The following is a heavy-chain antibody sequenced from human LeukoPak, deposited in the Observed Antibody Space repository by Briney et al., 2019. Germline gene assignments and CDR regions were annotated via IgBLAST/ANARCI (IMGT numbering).Heavy chain of an antibody. Sequence: ASVNVSCKASGGTFSSYAISWVRQAPGQGLEWMGGIIPIFGTANYAQKFQGRVTITADESTSTAYMELSSLRSEDTAVYYCARVPRLVENWFDPWGQGTLVTVSS. CDR2: IIPIFGTA. CDR3: ARVPRLVENWFDP. V-gene: IGHV1-69*13. J-gene: IGHJ5*02. D-gene: IGHD2-15*01. CDR1: GGTFSSYA.